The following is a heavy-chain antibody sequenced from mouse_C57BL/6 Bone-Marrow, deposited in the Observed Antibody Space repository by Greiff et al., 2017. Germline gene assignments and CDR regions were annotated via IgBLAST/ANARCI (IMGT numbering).Heavy chain of an antibody. CDR1: GYSFTDYN. CDR2: INPNYGTT. D-gene: IGHD2-4*01. J-gene: IGHJ4*01. CDR3: ARGYDYDYAMDN. V-gene: IGHV1-39*01. Sequence: VQLQQSGPELVKPGASVKISCKASGYSFTDYNMNWVKQSNGTSLEWIGVINPNYGTTSYNQKFKGKATLTVDQSSSTAYKQLNSLTSEDSAVYYCARGYDYDYAMDNWGQGTSVTVSS.